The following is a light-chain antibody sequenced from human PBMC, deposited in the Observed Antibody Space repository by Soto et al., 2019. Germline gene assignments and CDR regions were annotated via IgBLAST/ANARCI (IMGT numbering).Light chain of an antibody. CDR1: QSVSSNY. Sequence: IVLTQSPGTLPLSPGARATLSCRASQSVSSNYLVWYQQKPGQAPRPLIYGASSRATGIPDRFSGSGSGTDFTLTISRLEPEDFAVYYCQQYANSPFTFGQGTKLEIK. V-gene: IGKV3-20*01. CDR2: GAS. CDR3: QQYANSPFT. J-gene: IGKJ2*01.